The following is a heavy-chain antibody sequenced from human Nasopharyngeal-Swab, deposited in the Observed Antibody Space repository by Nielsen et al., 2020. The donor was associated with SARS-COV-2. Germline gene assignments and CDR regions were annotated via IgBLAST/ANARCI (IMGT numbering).Heavy chain of an antibody. CDR3: ARRTRYSNYAYYYMDV. V-gene: IGHV4-38-2*01. J-gene: IGHJ6*03. CDR1: GYSISSGYY. CDR2: IYHSGST. D-gene: IGHD4-11*01. Sequence: SETLSLTCAVSGYSISSGYYWGWIRQPPGKGLEWIGSIYHSGSTYYNPSLKSRVTISVDTSKNQFSLKLSSVTAADTAVYYCARRTRYSNYAYYYMDVWGKGTTVTVS.